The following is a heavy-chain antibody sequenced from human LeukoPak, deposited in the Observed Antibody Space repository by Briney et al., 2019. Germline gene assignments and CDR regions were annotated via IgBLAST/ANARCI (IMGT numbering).Heavy chain of an antibody. D-gene: IGHD3-10*01. V-gene: IGHV4-34*01. Sequence: SETLSLTCAVYGGSFSGYYWSWIRQPPGKGLEWIGEINHSGSTNYNPSLKSRVTISVDTSKNQFSLKLSSVTATDTAVYYCARRGPPRTMLRGVKSGWFDPWGQGTLVTVSS. CDR1: GGSFSGYY. CDR3: ARRGPPRTMLRGVKSGWFDP. CDR2: INHSGST. J-gene: IGHJ5*02.